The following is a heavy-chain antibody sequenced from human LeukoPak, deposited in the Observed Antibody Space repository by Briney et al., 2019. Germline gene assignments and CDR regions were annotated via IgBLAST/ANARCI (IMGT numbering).Heavy chain of an antibody. D-gene: IGHD1-26*01. CDR2: INHSGST. V-gene: IGHV4-34*01. Sequence: ASETLSLTCAVYGGSFSGHYWSWIRQPPGKGLEWIGEINHSGSTNYNPSLKSRVTISVDTSKNQFSLKLSSVTAADTAVYYCATRLGRELPPYYWGQGTLVTVSS. J-gene: IGHJ4*02. CDR3: ATRLGRELPPYY. CDR1: GGSFSGHY.